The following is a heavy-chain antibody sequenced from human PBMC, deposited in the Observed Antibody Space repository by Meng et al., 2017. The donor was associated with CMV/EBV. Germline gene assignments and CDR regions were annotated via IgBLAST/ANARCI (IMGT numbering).Heavy chain of an antibody. CDR2: INPNSGGT. J-gene: IGHJ6*02. D-gene: IGHD2-2*02. Sequence: ASVQVSCKASGYTFTGYYMHWVRQAPGQGLEWMGWINPNSGGTNYAQKFQGRVTMTRDTSISTAYMELSRLRSDDTAVYYCAREGVGYCSSTSCYNGMDVWGQGTTVTVSS. CDR1: GYTFTGYY. V-gene: IGHV1-2*02. CDR3: AREGVGYCSSTSCYNGMDV.